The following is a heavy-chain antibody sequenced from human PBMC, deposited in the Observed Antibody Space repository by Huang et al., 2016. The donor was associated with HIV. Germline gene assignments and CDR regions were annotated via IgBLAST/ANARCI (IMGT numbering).Heavy chain of an antibody. J-gene: IGHJ4*02. CDR3: AMSLRYQYDSRSYWGRYFDY. Sequence: QVQLEQSGPAVRKPGSSVKVSCQASGGSFSDQIIRWVRQAPGHRFEWMGGIIPRFRAPTHEQEFKGRVTMNADESTATIYMELNSLTSEDTAFYYCAMSLRYQYDSRSYWGRYFDYWGQGTLVTVSS. D-gene: IGHD3-16*01. CDR1: GGSFSDQI. CDR2: IIPRFRAP. V-gene: IGHV1-69*01.